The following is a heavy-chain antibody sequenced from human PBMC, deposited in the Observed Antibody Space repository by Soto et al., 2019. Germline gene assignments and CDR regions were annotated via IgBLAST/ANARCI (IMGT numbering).Heavy chain of an antibody. CDR3: AREYGNYGPDY. CDR1: GYTFTTYG. J-gene: IGHJ4*02. Sequence: QVQLVQSGAEVKKPGASVKVSCKASGYTFTTYGIDWVRQAPGQGLEWMGWISGYNGNTNYAQKLQGRVTMTSDTSTNTAYMELRSLRSDDTVVYYCAREYGNYGPDYWGQRTLVTVSS. CDR2: ISGYNGNT. D-gene: IGHD4-17*01. V-gene: IGHV1-18*01.